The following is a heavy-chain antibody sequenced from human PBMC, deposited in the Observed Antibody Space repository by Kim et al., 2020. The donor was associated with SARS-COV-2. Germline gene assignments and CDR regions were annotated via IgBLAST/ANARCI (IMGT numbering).Heavy chain of an antibody. CDR1: SGSISSSNYY. CDR3: ARGSWHNPLGYFDL. CDR2: IRYTGST. D-gene: IGHD6-13*01. Sequence: SETLSLTCTVSSGSISSSNYYWGWIRQPPGKGLEWIGSIRYTGSTYSKSSLKSRLTMSVDTSNIQFSLNLSSVTAADSAVYYCARGSWHNPLGYFDLWGRGALVTVSS. V-gene: IGHV4-39*01. J-gene: IGHJ4*02.